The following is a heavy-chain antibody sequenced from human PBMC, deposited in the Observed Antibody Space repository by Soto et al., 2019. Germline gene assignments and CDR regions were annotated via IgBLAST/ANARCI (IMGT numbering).Heavy chain of an antibody. D-gene: IGHD4-17*01. Sequence: SETLSLTCAVSGCSISSGGYSWSWIRQPPGKGLEWIGYIYHSGSTYYNPSLKSRVTISVDRSKNQFSLKLSSVTAADTAVYYCARGVPVRFDYWGQGTLVTVSS. CDR3: ARGVPVRFDY. CDR1: GCSISSGGYS. J-gene: IGHJ4*02. CDR2: IYHSGST. V-gene: IGHV4-30-2*01.